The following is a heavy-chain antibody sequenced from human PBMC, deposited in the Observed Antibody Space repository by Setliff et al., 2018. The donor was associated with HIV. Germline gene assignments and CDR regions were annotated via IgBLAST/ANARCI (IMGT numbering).Heavy chain of an antibody. J-gene: IGHJ4*02. CDR2: IYYSGST. V-gene: IGHV4-59*12. CDR1: GGSISSYY. D-gene: IGHD6-6*01. Sequence: PSETLSLTCTVSGGSISSYYWSWIRQPPGKRLEWIGYIYYSGSTNYNPSLKSRVTISTDTSKNQFSLNVRSVTAADTALYYCARAQIAAPRPYEYWGQGTLVTVSS. CDR3: ARAQIAAPRPYEY.